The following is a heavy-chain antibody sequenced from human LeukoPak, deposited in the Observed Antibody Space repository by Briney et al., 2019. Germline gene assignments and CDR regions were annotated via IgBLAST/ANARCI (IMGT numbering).Heavy chain of an antibody. J-gene: IGHJ6*03. Sequence: GEPLQIPCKGFGYSFTSYWIGWVSQMPGQGLEWMGLIYPGYSDTRYSPSFQGQVTISADTTISTAYLQRSSLKASETAKYCGARQQYLSYYYMDVWGKGTTVTVSS. V-gene: IGHV5-51*01. CDR2: IYPGYSDT. D-gene: IGHD4-11*01. CDR3: ARQQYLSYYYMDV. CDR1: GYSFTSYW.